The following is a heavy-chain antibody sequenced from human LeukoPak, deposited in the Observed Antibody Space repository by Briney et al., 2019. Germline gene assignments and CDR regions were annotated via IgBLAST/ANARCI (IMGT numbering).Heavy chain of an antibody. CDR2: IYHSVST. CDR1: GYSLSSGYS. V-gene: IGHV4-38-2*02. Sequence: SETLSLSCVLSGYSLSSGYSWGWTRQPPGKGREWIGRIYHSVSTYYNPSLKSRVTLSLDTSKTQFSLKLSTVTAADTAVYYCAREGRVVVPAAIPRIWGQGTMVTVSS. J-gene: IGHJ3*02. CDR3: AREGRVVVPAAIPRI. D-gene: IGHD2-2*02.